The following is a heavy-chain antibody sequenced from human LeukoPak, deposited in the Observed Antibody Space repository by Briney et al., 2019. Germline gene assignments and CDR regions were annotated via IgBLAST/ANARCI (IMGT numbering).Heavy chain of an antibody. V-gene: IGHV1-69*05. Sequence: GASVKVSCKASGGTFSSYAISWVRPPPGRGREWMGGIFPIFGTANYAQKFHGRVTITTDESTSTAYMELSSLRSEDTAVYYCARVERNYGADAFDIWGQGTMVTVSS. CDR2: IFPIFGTA. D-gene: IGHD4-17*01. J-gene: IGHJ3*02. CDR1: GGTFSSYA. CDR3: ARVERNYGADAFDI.